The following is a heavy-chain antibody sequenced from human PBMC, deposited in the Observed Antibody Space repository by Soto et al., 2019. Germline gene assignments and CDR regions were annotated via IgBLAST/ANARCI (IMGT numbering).Heavy chain of an antibody. J-gene: IGHJ4*02. CDR2: ISSRGGTI. CDR3: ARVRLGAVGFPFFVY. D-gene: IGHD3-10*01. CDR1: GFTFSDYE. Sequence: GGSLRLSCAASGFTFSDYEMNWVRQAPGKGLEWVSYISSRGGTIYYADSVKGRFTLSRDNAKNSLSLQMNSLRAEDAAVYYCARVRLGAVGFPFFVYWGQGTLVTVSS. V-gene: IGHV3-48*03.